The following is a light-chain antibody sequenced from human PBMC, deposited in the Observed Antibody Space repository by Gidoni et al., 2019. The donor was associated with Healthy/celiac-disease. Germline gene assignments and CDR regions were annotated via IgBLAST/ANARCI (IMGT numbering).Light chain of an antibody. J-gene: IGKJ4*01. CDR2: AAS. V-gene: IGKV1-27*01. CDR3: QKYNSAPA. Sequence: DTQITPSPSSLSASVGDRVTITCRASQGISNYLAWYQQKPGKVPKLLIYAASTLQSGVPSRFSGSGSGTDFTLTISSLQPEDVATYYCQKYNSAPAFGGGTKVEIK. CDR1: QGISNY.